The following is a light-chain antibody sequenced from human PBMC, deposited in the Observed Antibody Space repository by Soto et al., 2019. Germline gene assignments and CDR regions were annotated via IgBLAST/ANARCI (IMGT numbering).Light chain of an antibody. V-gene: IGLV1-40*01. CDR1: SSNIGAGYD. Sequence: QSVLTQSPSVSGAPGQRVTISCTGSSSNIGAGYDVHWYQQLPGTAPKILIYDNTKRPSGVPDRFSGSKSGTSASLAITGLQAEDEAEYYCQSHDSSLSGSVFGGGTQLTVL. CDR2: DNT. J-gene: IGLJ7*01. CDR3: QSHDSSLSGSV.